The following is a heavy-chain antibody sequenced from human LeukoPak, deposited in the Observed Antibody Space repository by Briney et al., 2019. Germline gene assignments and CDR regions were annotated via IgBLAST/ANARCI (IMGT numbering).Heavy chain of an antibody. CDR2: INHSGST. V-gene: IGHV4-34*01. J-gene: IGHJ4*02. Sequence: MPSETLSLTCAVYGESFSGYYWTWIRQPPGKGLEWIGEINHSGSTNYNPSLKSRVTISVDTSKNQFSLNLNSVTAADTAVYYCARERGSYYYFDYWGQGALVTVSS. CDR1: GESFSGYY. CDR3: ARERGSYYYFDY. D-gene: IGHD1-26*01.